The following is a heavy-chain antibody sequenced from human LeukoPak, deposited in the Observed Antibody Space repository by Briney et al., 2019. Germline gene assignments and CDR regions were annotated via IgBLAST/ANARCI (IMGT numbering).Heavy chain of an antibody. J-gene: IGHJ4*02. Sequence: PGGSLRLSCAASGFTFSSYGIHWVCQAPGKGLEWVTVISYDESKKYYADSVKGRFTISRDNSKNTVYLQMNSLRAEDTAVYYCANTYYAFWSGSFWGQGNLVTVSS. V-gene: IGHV3-30-3*01. CDR3: ANTYYAFWSGSF. D-gene: IGHD3-3*01. CDR1: GFTFSSYG. CDR2: ISYDESKK.